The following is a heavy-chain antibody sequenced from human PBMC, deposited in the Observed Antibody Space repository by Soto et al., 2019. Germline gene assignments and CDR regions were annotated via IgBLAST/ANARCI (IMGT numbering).Heavy chain of an antibody. CDR1: GFSFSGYT. D-gene: IGHD6-13*01. V-gene: IGHV3-23*01. J-gene: IGHJ4*02. Sequence: GGSLRLSCAASGFSFSGYTMNWVRQAQGKGLEWISGINGGGGTTYYADSVKGRFTISRDDSKNILYLQMNSPRAEDTAIYYCSKDRHPAGIWSFDYWGRGTLVTVS. CDR2: INGGGGTT. CDR3: SKDRHPAGIWSFDY.